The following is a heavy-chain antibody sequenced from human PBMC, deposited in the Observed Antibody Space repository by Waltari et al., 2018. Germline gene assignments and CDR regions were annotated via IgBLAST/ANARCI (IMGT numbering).Heavy chain of an antibody. CDR1: GFTFRMHG. V-gene: IGHV3-48*02. CDR2: IRSSSGSI. D-gene: IGHD1-26*01. Sequence: EVQLVESGGGLVHTGGSLRPSCAASGFTFRMHGMKWVRQAPGKGLEWLSYIRSSSGSIYYADSVNGRFTISRDNAKNSLYLQMNSLRDEDTAVYYCARAREMGDYWGQGTLVNVSS. CDR3: ARAREMGDY. J-gene: IGHJ4*02.